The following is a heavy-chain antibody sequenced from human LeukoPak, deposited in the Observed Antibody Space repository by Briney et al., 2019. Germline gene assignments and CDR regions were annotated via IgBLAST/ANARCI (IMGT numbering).Heavy chain of an antibody. CDR1: GGSISSGGYY. Sequence: TLSLTCTVSGGSISSGGYYWSWIRQHPGKGLEWIGYIYYSGSTYYNPSLKSRVTISVDTSKNQFSLKLSSVTAADTAVYYCARVVGTMVRGVGNWFDPWGQGTLVTVSS. J-gene: IGHJ5*02. D-gene: IGHD3-10*01. V-gene: IGHV4-31*03. CDR3: ARVVGTMVRGVGNWFDP. CDR2: IYYSGST.